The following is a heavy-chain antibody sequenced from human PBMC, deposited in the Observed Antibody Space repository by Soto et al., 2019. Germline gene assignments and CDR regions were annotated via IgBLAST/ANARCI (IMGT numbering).Heavy chain of an antibody. Sequence: LRLSCAASGFTFSSYWMSWVRQAPGKGLEWVANIKQDGSEKYYVDSVKGRFTISRDNAKNSLYLQMNSLRAEDTAVYYCARDRSFWSGNYYYGMDVWGQGTTVTVSS. D-gene: IGHD3-3*01. J-gene: IGHJ6*02. V-gene: IGHV3-7*01. CDR1: GFTFSSYW. CDR2: IKQDGSEK. CDR3: ARDRSFWSGNYYYGMDV.